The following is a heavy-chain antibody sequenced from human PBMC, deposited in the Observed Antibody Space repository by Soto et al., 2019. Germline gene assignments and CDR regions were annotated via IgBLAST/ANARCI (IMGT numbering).Heavy chain of an antibody. CDR2: MNPNSDDT. V-gene: IGHV1-8*01. CDR1: GYTFTRYA. D-gene: IGHD3-16*01. Sequence: QVELVQSGAEVKKPGASVKVSCKASGYTFTRYAINWMRQATGQGLEWMGWMNPNSDDTGYAKKFQGRLTMTRNTPISKAYTELISLKSEDTAVYYCAGERGGGYFDYWGQGTLVTVSS. J-gene: IGHJ4*02. CDR3: AGERGGGYFDY.